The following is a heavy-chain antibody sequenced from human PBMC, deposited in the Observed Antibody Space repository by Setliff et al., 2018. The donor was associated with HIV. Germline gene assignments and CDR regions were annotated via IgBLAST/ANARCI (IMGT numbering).Heavy chain of an antibody. CDR1: GYTFTSYA. J-gene: IGHJ5*02. V-gene: IGHV7-4-1*02. Sequence: PPASVKVSCKASGYTFTSYAMNWVRQAPGQGLEWMGWINTNTGNPTYAQGFTGRFVFSLDTSVSTAYLQISSLKAEDTAVYYCARDWGTTVTTRWFDPWGQGTLVTVSS. CDR2: INTNTGNP. CDR3: ARDWGTTVTTRWFDP. D-gene: IGHD4-17*01.